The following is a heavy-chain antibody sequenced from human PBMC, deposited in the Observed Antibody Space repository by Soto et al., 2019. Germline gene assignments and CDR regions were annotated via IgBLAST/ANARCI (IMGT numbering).Heavy chain of an antibody. CDR1: GFTFSSYG. Sequence: GGSLRLSCAASGFTFSSYGMHWVRPAPGKGLEWVAVISYDGSNKYYADSVKGRFTISRDNSKNTLYLQMNSLRAEDTAVYYCVKNPDYSSGWYFDYWAQRTLVTVSS. CDR3: VKNPDYSSGWYFDY. J-gene: IGHJ4*02. V-gene: IGHV3-30*18. CDR2: ISYDGSNK. D-gene: IGHD6-19*01.